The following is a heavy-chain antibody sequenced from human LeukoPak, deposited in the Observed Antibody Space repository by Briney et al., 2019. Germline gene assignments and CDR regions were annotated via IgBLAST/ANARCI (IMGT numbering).Heavy chain of an antibody. CDR3: ARGFLRGDAFDI. Sequence: SETLSFTCTVSGGSISSYYWSWIRRPPGKGLEWIGYIYYSGSTNYNPSLKSRVTISVDTSKNQFSLKLSSVTAADTAVYYCARGFLRGDAFDIWGQGTMVTVSS. V-gene: IGHV4-59*01. CDR2: IYYSGST. CDR1: GGSISSYY. D-gene: IGHD2/OR15-2a*01. J-gene: IGHJ3*02.